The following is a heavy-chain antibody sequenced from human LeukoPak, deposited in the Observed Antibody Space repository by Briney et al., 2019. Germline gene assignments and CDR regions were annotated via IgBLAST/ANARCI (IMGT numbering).Heavy chain of an antibody. D-gene: IGHD5-18*01. Sequence: GGSLRLSCAASGFTFSSYGMHWVRQAPGKGLEWVAVISYDGSNKYYADSVKGRFTISRDNSKNTLYLQMNSLRAEDTALYYCARFIRGYSYGAFDYWGQGTLVTVSS. CDR3: ARFIRGYSYGAFDY. V-gene: IGHV3-30*03. J-gene: IGHJ4*02. CDR1: GFTFSSYG. CDR2: ISYDGSNK.